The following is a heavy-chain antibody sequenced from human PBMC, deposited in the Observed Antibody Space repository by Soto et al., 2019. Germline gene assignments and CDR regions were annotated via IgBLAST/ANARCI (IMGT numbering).Heavy chain of an antibody. CDR2: ISAYNGNT. J-gene: IGHJ4*02. V-gene: IGHV1-18*01. CDR3: ARDPPTPVY. D-gene: IGHD2-15*01. CDR1: GYTFASYA. Sequence: QVQLGQSGAEVKKPGASVKVSCKASGYTFASYAISWMRQAPGQGLEWMGWISAYNGNTNYAQKLQGRVTMPTVTFTSTAYIELRSLKSDDTAVYYCARDPPTPVYWGQGTLVTVAS.